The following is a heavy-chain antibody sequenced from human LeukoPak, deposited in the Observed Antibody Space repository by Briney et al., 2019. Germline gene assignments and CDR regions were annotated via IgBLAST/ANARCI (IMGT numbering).Heavy chain of an antibody. CDR3: ARDEYRGPNAFDI. Sequence: GGSLRLSCAASGFTFSSYWMHWVRQAPGKGLVWVSRINSDGSSTSYADSVRGRFTISKDNAKNTLYLQMNSLRAEDTAVYYCARDEYRGPNAFDIWGQGTMVTVSS. CDR1: GFTFSSYW. D-gene: IGHD1-26*01. V-gene: IGHV3-74*01. CDR2: INSDGSST. J-gene: IGHJ3*02.